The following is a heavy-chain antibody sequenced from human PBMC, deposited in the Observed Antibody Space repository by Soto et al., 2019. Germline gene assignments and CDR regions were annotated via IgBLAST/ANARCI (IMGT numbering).Heavy chain of an antibody. CDR1: GFTFTRYS. V-gene: IGHV3-21*06. Sequence: GGSLRLSCAASGFTFTRYSMNWVRQAPGKGLEWVSSISSTTNYIYYGDSMKGRFTISRDNAKNSLYLVMNSLRAEDTAVYYCARESEDLTSNFDYWGQGTLVTVSS. CDR3: ARESEDLTSNFDY. J-gene: IGHJ4*02. CDR2: ISSTTNYI.